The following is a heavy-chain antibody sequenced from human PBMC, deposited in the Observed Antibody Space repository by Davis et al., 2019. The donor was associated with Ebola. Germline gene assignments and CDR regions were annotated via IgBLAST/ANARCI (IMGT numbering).Heavy chain of an antibody. CDR1: GFTFSSYG. CDR2: ISYDGSNK. CDR3: AKGSHLPY. J-gene: IGHJ4*02. Sequence: PGGSLRLSCAASGFTFSSYGMHWVRQAPGKGLVWVAVISYDGSNKYYADSVKGRFTISRDNSKNTLYLQMNSLRAEDTAVYYCAKGSHLPYWGQGTLVTVSS. V-gene: IGHV3-30*18. D-gene: IGHD2-15*01.